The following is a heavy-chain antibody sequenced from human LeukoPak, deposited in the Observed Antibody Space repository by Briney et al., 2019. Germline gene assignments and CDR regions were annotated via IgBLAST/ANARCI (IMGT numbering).Heavy chain of an antibody. V-gene: IGHV3-53*01. J-gene: IGHJ6*02. Sequence: GGSLRLSCAASGFTVSSNYMSWVRQAPGKGLEWVSIIYSGGSTYYADSVKGRFTVSRDNSKNTLSLQMNSLRAEDTAVYYCARDLSQPDFWSGYYSLDYYYGMDVWGQGTTVTVSS. D-gene: IGHD3-3*01. CDR1: GFTVSSNY. CDR2: IYSGGST. CDR3: ARDLSQPDFWSGYYSLDYYYGMDV.